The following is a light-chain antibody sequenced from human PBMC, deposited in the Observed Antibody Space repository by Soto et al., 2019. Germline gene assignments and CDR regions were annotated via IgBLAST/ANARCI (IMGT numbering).Light chain of an antibody. CDR2: GAS. CDR1: QSVSSNY. CDR3: QQYDSSPWT. Sequence: EIVLTQSPGTLSLSPGERATLSCRASQSVSSNYLAWYQQKPAQAPRLLVYGASSRATGIPDRFSGSGSRTDFTLTISRLEPEDFAVYHCQQYDSSPWTFGQGTKVEIK. J-gene: IGKJ1*01. V-gene: IGKV3-20*01.